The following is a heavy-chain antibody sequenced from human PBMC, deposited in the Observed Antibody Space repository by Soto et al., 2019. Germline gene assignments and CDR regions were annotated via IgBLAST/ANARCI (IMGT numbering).Heavy chain of an antibody. D-gene: IGHD3-10*01. V-gene: IGHV3-9*01. CDR3: AKDLKDPVVWGVMAV. J-gene: IGHJ6*04. CDR1: GFTFDDYA. CDR2: ISWNSGRI. Sequence: EVQLVESGGDLVQPGRSLRLSCAASGFTFDDYAMHWVRQAPGKGLEWVSGISWNSGRIGYADSVKGRFTISRDNAKNSLYLQMHSLRAEDTALYYCAKDLKDPVVWGVMAVWGKGTTVTVSS.